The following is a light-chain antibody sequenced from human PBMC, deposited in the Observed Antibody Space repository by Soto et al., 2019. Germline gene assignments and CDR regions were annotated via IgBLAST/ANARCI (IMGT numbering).Light chain of an antibody. Sequence: EIVMTQSPATLSVSPGERASLSCRASQSVTSNLAWYQQKPGQAPRLLIYGASTRAAGIPARFSGSGSGTEFTLTISSLQSEDFAVYYCQHYYAWPEFGQGTKVDIK. V-gene: IGKV3-15*01. J-gene: IGKJ1*01. CDR3: QHYYAWPE. CDR2: GAS. CDR1: QSVTSN.